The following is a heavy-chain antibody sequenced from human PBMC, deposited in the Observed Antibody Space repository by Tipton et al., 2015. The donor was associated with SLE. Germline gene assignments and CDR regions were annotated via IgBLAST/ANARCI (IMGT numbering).Heavy chain of an antibody. CDR1: GGSITSHY. CDR3: ARDPRLNWDYGTYFDY. Sequence: TLSLTCTVSGGSITSHYWTWIRQPPGKGLEWIGYIYYSGSTNCNPSLKSRVTISVDTSKNQFSLKLSSATAADTAVYYCARDPRLNWDYGTYFDYWGQGTLVTVSS. CDR2: IYYSGST. D-gene: IGHD7-27*01. V-gene: IGHV4-59*11. J-gene: IGHJ4*02.